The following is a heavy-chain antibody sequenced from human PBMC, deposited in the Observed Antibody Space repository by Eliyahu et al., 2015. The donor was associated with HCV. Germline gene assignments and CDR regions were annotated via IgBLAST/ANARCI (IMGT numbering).Heavy chain of an antibody. V-gene: IGHV3-48*01. CDR2: INSRSDKI. CDR1: GFTFSSYX. D-gene: IGHD3-22*01. CDR3: VREDYYDHKNARTDAFDF. J-gene: IGHJ3*01. Sequence: EVQLAESGGGSVQPGGSLXLSCVASGFTFSSYXINWIRQAPGKGLEWVSYINSRSDKIYYADSVKGRFSISRDNARNSVFLQMNSLRVEDTALYYCVREDYYDHKNARTDAFDFWGQGTVVAVSS.